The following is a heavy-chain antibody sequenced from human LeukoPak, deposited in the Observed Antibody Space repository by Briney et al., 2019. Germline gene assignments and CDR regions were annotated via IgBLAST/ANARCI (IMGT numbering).Heavy chain of an antibody. CDR2: IKSDGST. J-gene: IGHJ1*01. V-gene: IGHV3-74*01. D-gene: IGHD3-3*01. Sequence: PGGSLRLSCAASGFTFITYWMHWVRQAPGKGLVWVSRIKSDGSTNYADSVKGRFTISRDNAKNTLSLQMNSLRPEDTGVYYCARAPSEIGGYYPAYFGHWGQGTMVTVSS. CDR1: GFTFITYW. CDR3: ARAPSEIGGYYPAYFGH.